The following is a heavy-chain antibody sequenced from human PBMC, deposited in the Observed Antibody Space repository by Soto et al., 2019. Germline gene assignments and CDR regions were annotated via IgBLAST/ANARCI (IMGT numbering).Heavy chain of an antibody. D-gene: IGHD6-19*01. J-gene: IGHJ4*02. Sequence: GGSLRLSCAASGFTFSSYAMHWVRQAPGKGLEWVAVISYDGSNKYYADSVKGRFTISRDNSKNTLYLQMNSLRAEDTAVYYCARPIKAGSSGWYMGGDYWGQGTLVTVSS. V-gene: IGHV3-30*04. CDR2: ISYDGSNK. CDR1: GFTFSSYA. CDR3: ARPIKAGSSGWYMGGDY.